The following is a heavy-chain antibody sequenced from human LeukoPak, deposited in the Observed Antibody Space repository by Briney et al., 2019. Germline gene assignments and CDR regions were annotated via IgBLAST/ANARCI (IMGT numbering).Heavy chain of an antibody. CDR1: GGTFSSYT. CDR2: IIPILGIA. J-gene: IGHJ6*03. V-gene: IGHV1-69*02. CDR3: AKGGNSGRTYYYYYMDV. D-gene: IGHD6-19*01. Sequence: SVKVSCKASGGTFSSYTISWVRQAPGQGLEWMGRIIPILGIANYAQKFQGRVTITADKSTSTAYMELSSLRSEDTAVYYCAKGGNSGRTYYYYYMDVWGKGTTVTVSS.